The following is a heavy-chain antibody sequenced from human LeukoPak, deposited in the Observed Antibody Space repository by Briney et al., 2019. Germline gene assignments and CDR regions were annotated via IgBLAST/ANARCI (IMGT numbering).Heavy chain of an antibody. J-gene: IGHJ5*02. V-gene: IGHV4-30-2*01. CDR3: ARDPLGWFDP. Sequence: SETLSLTCTVSGSSISSGGYYWSWIRQPPGKGLEWIGYIYHSGSTYYNPSLKSRVTISVDRSKNQFSLKLSSVTAADTAVYYCARDPLGWFDPWGQGTLVTVSS. CDR1: GSSISSGGYY. CDR2: IYHSGST.